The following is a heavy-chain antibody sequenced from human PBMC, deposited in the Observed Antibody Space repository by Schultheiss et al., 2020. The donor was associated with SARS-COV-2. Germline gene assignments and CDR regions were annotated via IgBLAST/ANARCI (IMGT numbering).Heavy chain of an antibody. Sequence: GGSLRLSCAASGFTFSSYGMHWVHQAPGKGLEWVAVIWYDGSNKYYADSVKGRFTISRDNAKNSLYLQMNSLRAEDTAVYYCARDFTYYYGSGSYPWGQGTLVTVSS. CDR1: GFTFSSYG. CDR2: IWYDGSNK. J-gene: IGHJ5*02. D-gene: IGHD3-10*01. V-gene: IGHV3-33*01. CDR3: ARDFTYYYGSGSYP.